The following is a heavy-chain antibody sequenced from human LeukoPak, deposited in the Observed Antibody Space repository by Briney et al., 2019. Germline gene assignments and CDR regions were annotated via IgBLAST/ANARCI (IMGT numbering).Heavy chain of an antibody. CDR3: ARQDVDTAYYGMDV. D-gene: IGHD5-18*01. J-gene: IGHJ6*02. Sequence: PGGSLRLSCAAPGFTVSSYAMHWVRQAPGKGLEYVSAISSNGGSTYYANSVKGRFTISRDNSKNTLYLQMGSLRAEDMAVYYCARQDVDTAYYGMDVWGQGTTVTVSS. CDR2: ISSNGGST. V-gene: IGHV3-64*01. CDR1: GFTVSSYA.